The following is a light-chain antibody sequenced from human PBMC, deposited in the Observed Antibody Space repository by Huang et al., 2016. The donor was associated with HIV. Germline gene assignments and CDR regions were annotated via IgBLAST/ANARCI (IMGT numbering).Light chain of an antibody. CDR1: QGIRDD. J-gene: IGKJ1*01. CDR3: LQDYNYPPT. CDR2: RTS. V-gene: IGKV1-6*02. Sequence: AIQMTQSPSSLSASVGDRVTITCRASQGIRDDLAWYQQKPGKAPKLLIYRTSKLQNGVPSRFSGSGSVTDFTLTISSLQPEDCATYYCLQDYNYPPTFGQGTKVEMK.